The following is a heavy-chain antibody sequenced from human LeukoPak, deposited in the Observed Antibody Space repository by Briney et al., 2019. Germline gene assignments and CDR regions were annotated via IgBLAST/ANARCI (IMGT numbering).Heavy chain of an antibody. Sequence: SETLSLTCTVSGGSISSYYWSWIRQPPGKGLEWIGYIYYSGSTNYNPSLKSRVTISVDTSKNQFSLKLSSVTAADTAVYYCARSSGSYPKHPYYFDYWGQGTLVTVYS. V-gene: IGHV4-59*01. CDR1: GGSISSYY. CDR2: IYYSGST. D-gene: IGHD1-26*01. J-gene: IGHJ4*02. CDR3: ARSSGSYPKHPYYFDY.